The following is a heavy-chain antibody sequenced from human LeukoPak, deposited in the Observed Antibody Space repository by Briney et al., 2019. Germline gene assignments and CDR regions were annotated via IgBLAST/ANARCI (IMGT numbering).Heavy chain of an antibody. D-gene: IGHD2-21*01. CDR3: ARERLWWWDGCMDG. Sequence: SQTLSLTCAISGDNVSSNSAVWNWITQAPSRGRVWLGSTYCRSKWYHDYVMSVKSRISINPDTSKNQLSLQLNSVTPEDTAVYYCARERLWWWDGCMDGWGKGTTVTVAS. J-gene: IGHJ6*03. V-gene: IGHV6-1*01. CDR1: GDNVSSNSAV. CDR2: TYCRSKWYH.